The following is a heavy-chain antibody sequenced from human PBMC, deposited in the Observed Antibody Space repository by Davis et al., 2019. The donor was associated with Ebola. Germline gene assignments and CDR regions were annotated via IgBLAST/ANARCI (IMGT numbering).Heavy chain of an antibody. V-gene: IGHV3-74*01. CDR3: TRKYYDPDY. CDR1: GFTFSAYW. J-gene: IGHJ4*02. CDR2: INSDGSST. D-gene: IGHD3-22*01. Sequence: PGGSLRLSCAASGFTFSAYWMHWVRQVPGKGLLWVSRINSDGSSTSYADSVKGRFTISRDNAKNTLYLQMNSLRPEDTAVYYCTRKYYDPDYWGQGTLVTVSS.